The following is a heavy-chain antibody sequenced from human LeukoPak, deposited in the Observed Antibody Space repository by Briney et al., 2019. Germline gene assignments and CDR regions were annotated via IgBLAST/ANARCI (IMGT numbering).Heavy chain of an antibody. CDR3: ARDFRTYYYDSSGYSLDY. D-gene: IGHD3-22*01. CDR1: GYTFTSYG. J-gene: IGHJ4*02. CDR2: ISAYNGNT. V-gene: IGHV1-18*01. Sequence: ASVKVSCKASGYTFTSYGISWVRQAPGQGLEWMGWISAYNGNTNYAQKLQGRVTMTTDTSTSTAYMELRSLRSDDTAVYYCARDFRTYYYDSSGYSLDYWGQGTLVTVSS.